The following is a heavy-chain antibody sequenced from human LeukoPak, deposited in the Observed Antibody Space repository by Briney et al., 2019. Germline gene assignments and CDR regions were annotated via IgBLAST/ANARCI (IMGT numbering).Heavy chain of an antibody. CDR3: AKIPYYGSSGYSKADAFDI. D-gene: IGHD3-22*01. J-gene: IGHJ3*02. V-gene: IGHV3-30*02. CDR2: IRYDGSNK. CDR1: GFTFSSYG. Sequence: GGSLRLSCAASGFTFSSYGMHWVRQAPGKGLEWVAFIRYDGSNKYYADSVEGRFTISRDNSKNTLYLQMNSLRAEDTAVYYCAKIPYYGSSGYSKADAFDIRGQGTMVTVST.